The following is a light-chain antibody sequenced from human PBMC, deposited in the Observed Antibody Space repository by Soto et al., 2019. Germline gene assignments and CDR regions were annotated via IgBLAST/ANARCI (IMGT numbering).Light chain of an antibody. Sequence: EVVLTQSPVTLSLSPGERATLSCRASQTVSSNYLAWCQQRPGQAHRXLIYGASTRAAGIPDRFSGSGSGTDFTITISRLEPEDGVVDDCQQYGSSPITFGQGTRLEIK. V-gene: IGKV3-20*01. CDR3: QQYGSSPIT. CDR1: QTVSSNY. CDR2: GAS. J-gene: IGKJ5*01.